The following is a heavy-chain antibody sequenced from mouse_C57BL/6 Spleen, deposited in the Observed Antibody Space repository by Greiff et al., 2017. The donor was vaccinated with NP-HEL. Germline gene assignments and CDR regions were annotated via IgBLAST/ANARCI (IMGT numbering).Heavy chain of an antibody. CDR1: GFSLTSYG. V-gene: IGHV2-4*01. D-gene: IGHD4-1*01. CDR3: AKDWEGFAY. J-gene: IGHJ3*01. Sequence: VKLMESGPGLVQPSQSLSITCTVSGFSLTSYGVHWVRQPPGKGLEWLGVIWSVGSTDYNAAFISRLSISKDNSKSQVFFKMNSLQADDTAIYYCAKDWEGFAYWGQGTLVTVSA. CDR2: IWSVGST.